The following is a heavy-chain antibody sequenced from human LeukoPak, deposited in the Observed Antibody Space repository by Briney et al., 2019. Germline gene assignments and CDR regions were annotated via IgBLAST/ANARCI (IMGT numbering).Heavy chain of an antibody. CDR3: ARVRGNYYMDV. CDR1: GLSFSRYW. D-gene: IGHD1-26*01. V-gene: IGHV3-7*05. Sequence: GGSLRLSCAASGLSFSRYWMSWVRQAPGKGLEWVANIKQDGSEKYYVDSVRGRFTISRDNAKNSLYLQMNSLRAEDTAVYYCARVRGNYYMDVWGQGTTLTVSS. CDR2: IKQDGSEK. J-gene: IGHJ6*02.